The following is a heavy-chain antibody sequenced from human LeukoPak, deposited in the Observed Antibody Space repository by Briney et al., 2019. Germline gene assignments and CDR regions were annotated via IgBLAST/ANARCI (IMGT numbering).Heavy chain of an antibody. CDR1: GGTFSSYA. Sequence: GASVKVSCKASGGTFSSYAISWVRQAPGQGLEWMGGIIPIFGTANYAQKFQGRVTITADESTSTAYMELSSLRSEDTAVYYCVVLPDYGGNSWGQGTLVTVSS. J-gene: IGHJ4*02. CDR3: VVLPDYGGNS. CDR2: IIPIFGTA. D-gene: IGHD4-23*01. V-gene: IGHV1-69*13.